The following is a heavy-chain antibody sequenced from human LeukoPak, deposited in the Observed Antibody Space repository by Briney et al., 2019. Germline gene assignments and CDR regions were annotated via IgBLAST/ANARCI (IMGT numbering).Heavy chain of an antibody. J-gene: IGHJ4*02. CDR3: ARRYGSGSYADY. Sequence: PSETLSLTCTVSGGSISSSSYYWDWIRQPPGAGLEWVGSIHHSGTTYYNPSLKSRDTISVDTSKNQFSLKRSSVTAADTAVYHCARRYGSGSYADYWGQGTLVTVSS. V-gene: IGHV4-39*01. CDR2: IHHSGTT. D-gene: IGHD1-26*01. CDR1: GGSISSSSYY.